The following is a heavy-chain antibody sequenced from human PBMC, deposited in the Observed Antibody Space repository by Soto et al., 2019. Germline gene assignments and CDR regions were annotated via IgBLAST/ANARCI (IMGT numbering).Heavy chain of an antibody. D-gene: IGHD6-13*01. Sequence: ASVKVSCKASGGTFSSYAISWVRQAPGQGLEWMGGIIPIFGTANYAQKFQGRVTITADESTSTAYMELSSLRSEDTAVYYCARSLSSAAARYNWFDPWGQGTLVPVSS. CDR1: GGTFSSYA. CDR3: ARSLSSAAARYNWFDP. V-gene: IGHV1-69*13. J-gene: IGHJ5*02. CDR2: IIPIFGTA.